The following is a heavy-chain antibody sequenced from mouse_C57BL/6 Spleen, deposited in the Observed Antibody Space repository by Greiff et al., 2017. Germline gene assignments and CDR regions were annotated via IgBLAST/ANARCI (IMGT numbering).Heavy chain of an antibody. CDR2: IYPRSGNT. CDR3: ARSGGLEGAMDY. V-gene: IGHV1-81*01. J-gene: IGHJ4*01. D-gene: IGHD2-4*01. CDR1: GYTFTSYG. Sequence: VQLQQSGAELARPGASVKLSCKASGYTFTSYGISWVKQRTGQGLEWIGEIYPRSGNTYYNEKVKGKATLTADKSSSTAYMELRSLTSEDSAVYFCARSGGLEGAMDYWGQGTSVTVSS.